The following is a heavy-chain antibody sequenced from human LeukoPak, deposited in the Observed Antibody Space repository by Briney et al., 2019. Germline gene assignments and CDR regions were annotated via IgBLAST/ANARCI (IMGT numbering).Heavy chain of an antibody. CDR1: GFTFSSYA. V-gene: IGHV3-30-3*01. D-gene: IGHD6-19*01. CDR3: ARGGGAGRGYSSGWDAFDI. J-gene: IGHJ3*02. Sequence: GGSLRLSCAASGFTFSSYAMHWVHQAPGKGLEWVAVISYDGSNKYYADSVKGRFTISRDNSKNTLYLQMNSLRAEDTAVYYCARGGGAGRGYSSGWDAFDIWAKGQWSPSLQ. CDR2: ISYDGSNK.